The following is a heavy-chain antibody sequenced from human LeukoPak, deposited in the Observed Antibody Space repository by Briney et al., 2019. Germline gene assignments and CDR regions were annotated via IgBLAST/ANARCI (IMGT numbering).Heavy chain of an antibody. CDR1: GFTFSDYT. J-gene: IGHJ4*01. CDR3: AKRGGFDSSGYYQPPEDY. V-gene: IGHV3-21*04. D-gene: IGHD3-22*01. Sequence: GGSLRLSCVASGFTFSDYTMNWVRQAPGKGLEWVSSISISSTYTYYAASVRGRFTISRDNSKNTVYLQMNGLRAEDTAVYYCAKRGGFDSSGYYQPPEDYWGHGTLVTVSS. CDR2: ISISSTYT.